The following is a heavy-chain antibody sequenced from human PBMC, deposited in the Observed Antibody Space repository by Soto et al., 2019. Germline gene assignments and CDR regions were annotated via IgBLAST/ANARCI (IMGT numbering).Heavy chain of an antibody. CDR2: IYYSGST. CDR1: GGSISSYY. CDR3: ARGSSSWYSETYNWFDP. V-gene: IGHV4-59*01. Sequence: SSETLSLTCTVSGGSISSYYWSWIRQPPGKGLEWIGYIYYSGSTNYNPSLKSRVTISVDTSKNQFSLKLSSVTAADTAVYYCARGSSSWYSETYNWFDPWGQGTLVTVSS. J-gene: IGHJ5*02. D-gene: IGHD6-13*01.